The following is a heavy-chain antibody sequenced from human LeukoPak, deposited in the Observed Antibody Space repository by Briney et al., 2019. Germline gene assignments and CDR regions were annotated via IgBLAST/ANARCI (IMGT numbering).Heavy chain of an antibody. CDR2: ISAYNGNT. Sequence: GASVKVSCKASGYTFTSYGISWVRQAPGQGLEWMGWISAYNGNTNYAQKLQGRVTMTTDTSTSTAYMELRSLRSDDTAVYYCARESGSYWKSYYYYGMDVWGQGTTVTVSS. CDR3: ARESGSYWKSYYYYGMDV. J-gene: IGHJ6*02. D-gene: IGHD1-26*01. CDR1: GYTFTSYG. V-gene: IGHV1-18*01.